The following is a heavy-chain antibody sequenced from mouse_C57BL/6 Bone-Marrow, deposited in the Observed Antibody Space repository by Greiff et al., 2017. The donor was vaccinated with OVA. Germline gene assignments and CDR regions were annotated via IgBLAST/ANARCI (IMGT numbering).Heavy chain of an antibody. CDR2: IHPNSGST. Sequence: QVQLQQPGAELVKPGASVKLSCKASGYTFTSYWMHWVKQRPGQGLEWIGMIHPNSGSTNYNEKFKSKATLTVDKSSSTTYMQLSSLTSEDSAVYYCARCDGYPFDYWGQGTTLTVSS. V-gene: IGHV1-64*01. CDR3: ARCDGYPFDY. J-gene: IGHJ2*01. D-gene: IGHD2-3*01. CDR1: GYTFTSYW.